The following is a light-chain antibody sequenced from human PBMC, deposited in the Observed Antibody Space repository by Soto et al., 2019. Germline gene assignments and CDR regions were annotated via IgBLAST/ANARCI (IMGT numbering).Light chain of an antibody. J-gene: IGKJ5*01. CDR1: QSIHTS. CDR2: DST. V-gene: IGKV3-11*01. CDR3: QQRNVWPPIT. Sequence: VLTQSPDTLSLSPGERATLSCRASQSIHTSLAWYQQKSGKPPRLVIYDSTLRANGVPDRFGGSRSGTEFTLTINSLEPEDFAVYYCQQRNVWPPITFGQGTRLEIK.